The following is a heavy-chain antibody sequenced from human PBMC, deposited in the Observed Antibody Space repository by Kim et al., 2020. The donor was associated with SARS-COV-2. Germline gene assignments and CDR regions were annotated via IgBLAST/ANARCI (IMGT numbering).Heavy chain of an antibody. Sequence: ASVKVSCKASGYTFTSYYMHWVRQAPGQGLEWMGIINPSGGSTSYAQKFQGRVTMTRDTSTSTVYMELSSLRPEDTAVYYCATGSGGGDAFDIWGQGTMVTVSS. CDR3: ATGSGGGDAFDI. CDR2: INPSGGST. CDR1: GYTFTSYY. J-gene: IGHJ3*02. V-gene: IGHV1-46*01. D-gene: IGHD3-10*01.